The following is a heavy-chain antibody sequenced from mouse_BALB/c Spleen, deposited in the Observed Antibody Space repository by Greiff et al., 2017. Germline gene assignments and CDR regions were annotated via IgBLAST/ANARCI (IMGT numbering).Heavy chain of an antibody. D-gene: IGHD2-14*01. J-gene: IGHJ4*01. Sequence: EVKLVESGGGLVKPGGSLKLSCAASGFAFSSYDMSWVRQTLARRLEWVAYISSGGGSTYYPDTVKGRFTISRDTAKNTLYLQMNSVKSEDTAMYYCARQGYDKDYYAMDYWGQGTSVTVSA. CDR2: ISSGGGST. V-gene: IGHV5-12-1*01. CDR1: GFAFSSYD. CDR3: ARQGYDKDYYAMDY.